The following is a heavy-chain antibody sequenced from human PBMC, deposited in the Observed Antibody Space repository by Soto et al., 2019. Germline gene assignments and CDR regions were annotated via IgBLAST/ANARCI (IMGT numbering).Heavy chain of an antibody. CDR3: AKGVHRSILPRAFDI. J-gene: IGHJ3*02. D-gene: IGHD1-26*01. V-gene: IGHV3-23*01. CDR2: ISGSGGST. Sequence: GGSLRLSCAASGFTFSTYAMSWVRQAPGKGLEWVSGISGSGGSTYYADSVKGRFTISRDNSKNTLYLQMNSLRAEDTAIYYCAKGVHRSILPRAFDIWGQGTMVTVSS. CDR1: GFTFSTYA.